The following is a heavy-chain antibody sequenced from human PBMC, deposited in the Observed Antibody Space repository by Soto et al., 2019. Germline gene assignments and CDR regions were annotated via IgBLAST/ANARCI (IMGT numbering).Heavy chain of an antibody. CDR1: GGSSSSYC. J-gene: IGHJ6*02. CDR3: ARDIMGTNYYYYGMDV. D-gene: IGHD2-8*01. V-gene: IGHV4-59*01. CDR2: IYYSGST. Sequence: SETLSLTCTVSGGSSSSYCWSWIRQPPGKGLEWIGYIYYSGSTNYNPSLKSRVTISVDTSKNQFSLKLSSVTAADTAVYYCARDIMGTNYYYYGMDVWGQGTTVTVSS.